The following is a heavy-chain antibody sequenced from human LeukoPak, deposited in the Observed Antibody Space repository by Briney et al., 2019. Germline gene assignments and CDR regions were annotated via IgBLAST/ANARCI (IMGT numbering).Heavy chain of an antibody. Sequence: ASVKVSCKASGYTFTSYGISWVRQAPGQGLEWMGWISAYNGNTNYAQKLQGRVTMTTDTSTSTAYMELRSLRSDDMAVYHCARWEATITGMYYFDYWGQGTLVTVSS. CDR3: ARWEATITGMYYFDY. J-gene: IGHJ4*02. V-gene: IGHV1-18*03. CDR2: ISAYNGNT. D-gene: IGHD5-12*01. CDR1: GYTFTSYG.